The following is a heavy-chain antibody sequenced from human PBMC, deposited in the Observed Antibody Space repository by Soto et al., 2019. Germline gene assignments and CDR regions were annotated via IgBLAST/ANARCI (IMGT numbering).Heavy chain of an antibody. V-gene: IGHV1-2*04. CDR2: INPKSGGT. J-gene: IGHJ6*02. CDR1: GYSFTDYH. Sequence: ASVKVSCKASGYSFTDYHIHWVRQAPGQGLEWLGRINPKSGGTSTAQKFQGWVTMTRDRSISTVYMELTRLRSDDTAVYFCARGHSTDCSNGVCSFFYNHEMNVWGQGTTVTVSS. D-gene: IGHD2-8*01. CDR3: ARGHSTDCSNGVCSFFYNHEMNV.